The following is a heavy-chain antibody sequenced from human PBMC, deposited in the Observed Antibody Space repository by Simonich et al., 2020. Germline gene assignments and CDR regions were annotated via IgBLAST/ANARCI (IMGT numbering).Heavy chain of an antibody. CDR2: INPNSGGT. CDR1: GYTFTGYH. Sequence: QVQLVQSGAEVKKPGASVKVSCKASGYTFTGYHMHWVRQAPGKGLGGMGWINPNSGGTNYEQKVQGRVTMTRDTSISTAYMELSRLRSDDTAVYYCARGPSLPDWGQGTLVTVSS. V-gene: IGHV1-2*02. J-gene: IGHJ4*02. CDR3: ARGPSLPD.